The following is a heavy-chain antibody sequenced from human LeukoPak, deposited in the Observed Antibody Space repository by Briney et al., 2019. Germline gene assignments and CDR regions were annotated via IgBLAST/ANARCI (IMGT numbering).Heavy chain of an antibody. V-gene: IGHV3-74*01. CDR3: ANGHYDYVWGSYPFDY. CDR1: GFTFSNYW. CDR2: INNDGGGT. Sequence: PGGSLRLSCTASGFTFSNYWIHWVRQPPGKGLVWVSRINNDGGGTIYADSVRGRFTISRDNAKNTLYLQMNSLGAEDTAVYYCANGHYDYVWGSYPFDYWGQGTLVTVSS. J-gene: IGHJ4*02. D-gene: IGHD3-16*02.